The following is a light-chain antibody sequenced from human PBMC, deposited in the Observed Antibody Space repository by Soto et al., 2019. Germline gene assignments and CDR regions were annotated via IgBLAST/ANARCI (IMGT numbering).Light chain of an antibody. V-gene: IGKV1-5*01. CDR3: QQYDGN. CDR2: SAS. Sequence: DIQMTQSPSTLSASVGDRVIITCRASQSISTWLAWYQQKPGEGPKLLIYSASTLQSGVPSRFSGSGSGTEFTLTISGLQPDDFATDYCQQYDGNVGGGTRVEIK. J-gene: IGKJ4*01. CDR1: QSISTW.